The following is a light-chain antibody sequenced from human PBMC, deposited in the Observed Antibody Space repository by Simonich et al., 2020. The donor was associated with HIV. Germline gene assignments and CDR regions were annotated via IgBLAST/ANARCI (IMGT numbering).Light chain of an antibody. CDR3: SSYAGSNKV. CDR1: SSDVGNYNY. V-gene: IGLV2-8*01. CDR2: EVS. Sequence: QSALTQPASVSGSPGQSITISCTGTSSDVGNYNYVSWYQQHPGKAPKLMIYEVSTRPPVVPVPFSGSKSGNTASLTVSWLQAEDEADYYCSSYAGSNKVFGGGTKLTVL. J-gene: IGLJ2*01.